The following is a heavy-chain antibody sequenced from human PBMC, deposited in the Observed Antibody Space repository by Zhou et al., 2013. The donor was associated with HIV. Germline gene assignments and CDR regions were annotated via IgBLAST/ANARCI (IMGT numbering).Heavy chain of an antibody. CDR3: ARDRVGVAVAATKVNGLGF. Sequence: QVQLVQSENEVKKPGASVKVSCKVSGYTFTSYGISWVRQAPGQGLEWMGWISAYNGDTKYAQNLQGRVTMTTDTSTRTVYMELRSLRSDDTAIYYCARDRVGVAVAATKVNGLGFWGQGTMVIVSS. CDR2: ISAYNGDT. D-gene: IGHD6-19*01. J-gene: IGHJ3*01. CDR1: GYTFTSYG. V-gene: IGHV1-18*01.